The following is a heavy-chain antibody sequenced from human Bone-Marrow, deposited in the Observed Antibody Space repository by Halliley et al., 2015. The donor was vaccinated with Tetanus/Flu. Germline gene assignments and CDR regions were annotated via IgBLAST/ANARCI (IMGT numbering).Heavy chain of an antibody. CDR2: ISGSGDTM. Sequence: SLRLSCAASGFIFSTYEMNWVRQAPGKGLEWVSRISGSGDTMNYADSVKGRFTISRDNAKNSLYLQVNSLSTEDTAVYYCAGNGGGHDLWGQGTLVTVPS. J-gene: IGHJ5*02. CDR1: GFIFSTYE. V-gene: IGHV3-48*03. CDR3: AGNGGGHDL. D-gene: IGHD3-16*01.